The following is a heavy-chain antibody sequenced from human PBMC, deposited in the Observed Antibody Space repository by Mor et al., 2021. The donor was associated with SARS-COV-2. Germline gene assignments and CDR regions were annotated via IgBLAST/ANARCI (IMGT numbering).Heavy chain of an antibody. J-gene: IGHJ4*02. V-gene: IGHV5-51*01. Sequence: PSFQGQVTNSADKSISTAYLQWSSLKASDTAMYYCARLGSGSGNGFDYWGQGTLVTVSS. D-gene: IGHD3-10*01. CDR3: ARLGSGSGNGFDY.